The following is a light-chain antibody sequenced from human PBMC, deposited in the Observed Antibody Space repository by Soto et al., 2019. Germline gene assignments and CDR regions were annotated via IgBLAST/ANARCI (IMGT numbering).Light chain of an antibody. V-gene: IGKV3D-15*01. CDR1: QSVGSK. Sequence: EIVLTQSPGTVSLSPGERATLSCRASQSVGSKLAWYQQRPGQAPRLLIYDASNRATGIPARFSGSGSGTEFTLTISSLQSEDFAVYYCQQYNNWPPLTFGGGTKVDIK. CDR3: QQYNNWPPLT. J-gene: IGKJ4*01. CDR2: DAS.